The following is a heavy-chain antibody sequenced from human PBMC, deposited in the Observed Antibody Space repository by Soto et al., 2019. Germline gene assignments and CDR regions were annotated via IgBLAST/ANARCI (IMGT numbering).Heavy chain of an antibody. D-gene: IGHD3-22*01. Sequence: GESLKISCKGSGYSFTSYWIGWVRQMPGKGLEWMGIIYPGDSDTRYIPSFQGQVTISADKSISTAYLQWSSLKASDTAMYYCARQRYYYDSSGYYPTTQHYGMDVWGQGTTVTVSS. CDR2: IYPGDSDT. CDR1: GYSFTSYW. CDR3: ARQRYYYDSSGYYPTTQHYGMDV. J-gene: IGHJ6*02. V-gene: IGHV5-51*01.